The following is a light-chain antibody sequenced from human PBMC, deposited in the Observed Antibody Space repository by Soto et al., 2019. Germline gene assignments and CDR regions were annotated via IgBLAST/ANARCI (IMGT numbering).Light chain of an antibody. CDR3: LQYHNLWA. J-gene: IGKJ1*01. V-gene: IGKV3-15*01. Sequence: EIVMAQSPATLSVSPGESATLSCRASQNIYYNVAWYQHRPGQAPRLLIYRASTRATGVPARFSGSGSGTEFTLTTSSLQSEDFTVYSCLQYHNLWAVGQGTKVDIK. CDR1: QNIYYN. CDR2: RAS.